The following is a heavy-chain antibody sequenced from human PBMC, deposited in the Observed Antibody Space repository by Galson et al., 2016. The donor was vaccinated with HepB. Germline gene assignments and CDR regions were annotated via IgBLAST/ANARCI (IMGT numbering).Heavy chain of an antibody. CDR2: VSFDGGNT. CDR1: GFAFNDSS. J-gene: IGHJ4*02. V-gene: IGHV3-30-3*01. CDR3: TRAAAGRTATTTLA. D-gene: IGHD1-7*01. Sequence: SLRLSCAGSGFAFNDSSIHWVRQSPGKGLEWVAGVSFDGGNTYYADPVKGRFIISRDSSKKTVYLQMNSLRSKDTAVYYCTRAAAGRTATTTLAGGQGLLVTVSS.